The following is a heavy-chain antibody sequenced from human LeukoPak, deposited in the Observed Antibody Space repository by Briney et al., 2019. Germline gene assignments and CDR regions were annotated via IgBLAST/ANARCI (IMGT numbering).Heavy chain of an antibody. V-gene: IGHV4-59*05. Sequence: SETLSLTCTVSGGSISSYYWSWIRQPPGKGLEWIGSIYYSGSTYYNPSLKSRVTISVDTSKNQFSLKLSSVTAADTAVYYCARLNVAVATYYFDYWGQGTLVTVSS. D-gene: IGHD5-12*01. CDR3: ARLNVAVATYYFDY. CDR1: GGSISSYY. J-gene: IGHJ4*02. CDR2: IYYSGST.